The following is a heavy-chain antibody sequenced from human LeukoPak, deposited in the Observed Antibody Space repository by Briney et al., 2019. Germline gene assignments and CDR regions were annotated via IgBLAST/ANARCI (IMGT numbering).Heavy chain of an antibody. CDR3: ARGTARLGYFDY. V-gene: IGHV4-39*07. CDR1: GGSISSSSYY. Sequence: PSETLSLTCIVSGGSISSSSYYWAWIRQPPGKGLEWIGNIYHSGSTYYNPSLKSRVTISLDTSKNQFSLKLRSVTAADTAVYYCARGTARLGYFDYWGQGTLVTVSS. CDR2: IYHSGST. D-gene: IGHD6-6*01. J-gene: IGHJ4*02.